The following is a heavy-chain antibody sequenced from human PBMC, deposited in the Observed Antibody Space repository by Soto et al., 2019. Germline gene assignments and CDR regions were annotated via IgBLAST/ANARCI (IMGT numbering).Heavy chain of an antibody. J-gene: IGHJ5*01. D-gene: IGHD3-22*01. Sequence: QVQLVESGGVVVQPGRSLRLTCAASGFTFSSNGMHWVRQAPGTGLEWVALVAYDGSKTYYGDSVRGRFTISRDNSENTLYLQMKSLRAEDTAVYYCARWVGGSMYDNSGKYDSWGQGNLVTVSS. CDR1: GFTFSSNG. V-gene: IGHV3-30*03. CDR2: VAYDGSKT. CDR3: ARWVGGSMYDNSGKYDS.